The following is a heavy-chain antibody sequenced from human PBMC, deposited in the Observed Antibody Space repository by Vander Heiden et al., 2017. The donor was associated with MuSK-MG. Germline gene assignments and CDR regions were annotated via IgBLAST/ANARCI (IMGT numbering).Heavy chain of an antibody. V-gene: IGHV3-72*01. CDR1: GFPFRDHY. J-gene: IGHJ4*02. D-gene: IGHD1-26*01. CDR2: TRNKANSYTT. Sequence: EVQPVESGGGLVQPGGSLRLSCAASGFPFRDHYLAWARQAPGKGLEWVGRTRNKANSYTTEYAESVKGRFTISRDDSKNSVYLQMNSLKTEDTAVYYCVRDMCGSYQGLFDYWGQGTLVTVSS. CDR3: VRDMCGSYQGLFDY.